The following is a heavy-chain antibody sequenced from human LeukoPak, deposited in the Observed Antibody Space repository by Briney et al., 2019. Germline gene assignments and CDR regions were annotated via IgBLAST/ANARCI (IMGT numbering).Heavy chain of an antibody. CDR2: ISSSSSYI. V-gene: IGHV3-21*01. Sequence: GGSLRLSCAASGFTVSSNYMSWVRQAPGKGLEWVSSISSSSSYIYYADSVKGRFTISRDNAKNSLYLQMNSLRAEDTAVYYCAYGSNFDYWGQGTLVTVSS. D-gene: IGHD3-10*01. J-gene: IGHJ4*02. CDR3: AYGSNFDY. CDR1: GFTVSSNY.